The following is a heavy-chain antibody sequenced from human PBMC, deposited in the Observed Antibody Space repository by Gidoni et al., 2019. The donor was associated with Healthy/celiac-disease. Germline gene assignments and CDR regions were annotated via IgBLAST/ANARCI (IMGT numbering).Heavy chain of an antibody. CDR3: ARVHSIAVAGFDSEYYGMDV. CDR2: IYYSGST. J-gene: IGHJ6*02. D-gene: IGHD6-19*01. Sequence: VLLLESAPGLVKPSETLSLTCTVSGGSIRSYYWSWIRQPPGKGLEWIGYIYYSGSTNYNPSLKSRVTISVDTSKNQFSLKLSSVTAADTAVYYCARVHSIAVAGFDSEYYGMDVWGQGTTVTVSS. V-gene: IGHV4-59*01. CDR1: GGSIRSYY.